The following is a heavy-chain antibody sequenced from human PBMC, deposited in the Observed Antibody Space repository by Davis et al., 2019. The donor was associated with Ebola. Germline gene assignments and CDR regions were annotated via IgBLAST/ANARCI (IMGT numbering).Heavy chain of an antibody. D-gene: IGHD5-18*01. Sequence: HSQTLSLTCVISGDSLSKNNVACNWIRQSPSRGLQWLERTYFRSQRLSDYADFVKGRLIIYTDTSQNEVSLQLNSVTPEDTAVYFCARDTAMVWGPFDFWGQGSPVTVSS. V-gene: IGHV6-1*01. CDR3: ARDTAMVWGPFDF. CDR2: TYFRSQRLS. J-gene: IGHJ4*02. CDR1: GDSLSKNNVA.